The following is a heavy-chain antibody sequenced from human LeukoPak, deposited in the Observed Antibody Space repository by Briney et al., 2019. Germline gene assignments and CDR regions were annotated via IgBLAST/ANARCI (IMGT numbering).Heavy chain of an antibody. Sequence: GGFLRLSCAASGFTFSSYAMHWVRQAPGKGLEWVAVISYDGSNKYYADSVKGRFTISRDNSKNTLYLQMNSLRAEDTAVYYCAREGRYSGYEAGYWGQGTLVTVSS. CDR2: ISYDGSNK. CDR3: AREGRYSGYEAGY. V-gene: IGHV3-30-3*01. J-gene: IGHJ4*02. D-gene: IGHD5-12*01. CDR1: GFTFSSYA.